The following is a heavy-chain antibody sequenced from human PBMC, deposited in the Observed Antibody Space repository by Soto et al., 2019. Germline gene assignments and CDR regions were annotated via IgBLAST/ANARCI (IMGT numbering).Heavy chain of an antibody. V-gene: IGHV3-74*01. CDR3: MRGNPGYGNFDY. J-gene: IGHJ4*02. CDR2: IYRDGTT. Sequence: PGGSLRLCCAVSGFSLNNYWMHWVRQRPGKGPVWVARIYRDGTTSYADSVKGRFTISRDNAKNTVSLQMNSLKDEDTAVYYCMRGNPGYGNFDYCGPGTLLTVS. CDR1: GFSLNNYW. D-gene: IGHD5-12*01.